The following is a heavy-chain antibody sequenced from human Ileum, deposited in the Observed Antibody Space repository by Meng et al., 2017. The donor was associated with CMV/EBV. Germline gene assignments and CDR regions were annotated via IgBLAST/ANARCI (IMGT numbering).Heavy chain of an antibody. J-gene: IGHJ4*02. CDR2: IYTSGSS. V-gene: IGHV4-4*07. D-gene: IGHD7-27*01. CDR3: AREGPTDWGRALDY. CDR1: GGFMSSYY. Sequence: GELQEPAHRLVQPSETLPPTSPAAGGFMSSYYWSWIRQPAGKGLEWIGRIYTSGSSNYNSSLKSRVTMSVDTSKNQFSMKLNSVTAADTAVYYCAREGPTDWGRALDYWGQGTLVTVSS.